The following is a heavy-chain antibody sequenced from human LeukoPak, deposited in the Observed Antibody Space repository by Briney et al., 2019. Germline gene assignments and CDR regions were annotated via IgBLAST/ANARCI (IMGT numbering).Heavy chain of an antibody. CDR1: GFTFSSYE. CDR2: ISSSSSYI. Sequence: GGSLRLSCAASGFTFSSYEMNWVRQAPGKGLEWVSFISSSSSYIYYTDSVKGRFTISRDNAKNSLYLQLNSLRAEDTALYYCARGEWSSSPFDYWGQGTLVTVSS. J-gene: IGHJ4*02. D-gene: IGHD6-6*01. V-gene: IGHV3-21*01. CDR3: ARGEWSSSPFDY.